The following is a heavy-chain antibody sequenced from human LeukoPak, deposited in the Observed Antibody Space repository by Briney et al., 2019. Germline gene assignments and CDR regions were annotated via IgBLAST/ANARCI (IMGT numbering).Heavy chain of an antibody. Sequence: GGSLRLSCAASGFTFSSYGMHWVRQAPGKGLEWVAFIRYDGSNKYYADSVKGRFTISRDNSKNTLYLQMNSLRAEDTAVSYWAKTPDSGWKYYFDYWGQGTLVTVSS. D-gene: IGHD6-19*01. CDR3: AKTPDSGWKYYFDY. CDR2: IRYDGSNK. J-gene: IGHJ4*02. CDR1: GFTFSSYG. V-gene: IGHV3-30*02.